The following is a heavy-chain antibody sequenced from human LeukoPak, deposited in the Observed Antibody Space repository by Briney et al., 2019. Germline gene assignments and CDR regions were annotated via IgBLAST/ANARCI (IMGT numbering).Heavy chain of an antibody. Sequence: GGSLRLSCAASGFTSSSYGMHWVRQAPGKGLEWVAFISYDGSNKYYADSVKGRFTISRDNSKNTLSVQMHSLRAEDTAIYYCAKVKGSTNYDRSSLPWRSFDYWGQGSLVTVSS. CDR1: GFTSSSYG. CDR3: AKVKGSTNYDRSSLPWRSFDY. D-gene: IGHD3-22*01. J-gene: IGHJ4*02. V-gene: IGHV3-30*18. CDR2: ISYDGSNK.